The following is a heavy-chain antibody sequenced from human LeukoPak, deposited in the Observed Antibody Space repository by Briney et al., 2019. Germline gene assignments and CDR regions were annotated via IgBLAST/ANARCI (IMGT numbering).Heavy chain of an antibody. CDR2: ISAYNGNT. D-gene: IGHD2-2*01. CDR3: AREICSTTSCYVGYYYYGMDV. V-gene: IGHV1-18*04. CDR1: GYTFTGYY. J-gene: IGHJ6*02. Sequence: GASVKVSCKASGYTFTGYYMHWVRQAPGQGLEWMGWISAYNGNTNYAQKLQGRVTMTTDTSTSTAYMELRSLRSDDTAVYYCAREICSTTSCYVGYYYYGMDVWGQGTTVTVSS.